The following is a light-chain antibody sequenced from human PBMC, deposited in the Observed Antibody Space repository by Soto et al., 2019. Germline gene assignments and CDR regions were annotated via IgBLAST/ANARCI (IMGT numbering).Light chain of an antibody. CDR3: QSYDSSLSGWV. J-gene: IGLJ3*02. Sequence: QAVLTQPPSVSGAPGQRVTISCTGSSSNIGAGYDVHWYQQLPGTAPKLRIYDNNNRPSGVPDRFSGSKSGTSASLAITGLQAEDEADYYCQSYDSSLSGWVFGGGTKLTVL. V-gene: IGLV1-40*01. CDR1: SSNIGAGYD. CDR2: DNN.